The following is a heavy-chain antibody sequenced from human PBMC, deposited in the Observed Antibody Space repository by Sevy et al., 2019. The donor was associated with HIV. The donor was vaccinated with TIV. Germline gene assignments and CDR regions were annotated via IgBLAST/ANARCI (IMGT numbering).Heavy chain of an antibody. J-gene: IGHJ4*02. Sequence: GESLKISCAASGFTFSGSDMHWVRQASGKGLGWVGRIRSKAKNYATAYAASVKGRFTISRDDSKNTAYLQMNSLKTEDTAVYVCTPAGYGFDYWGQGTLVTVSS. D-gene: IGHD5-18*01. CDR3: TPAGYGFDY. CDR1: GFTFSGSD. V-gene: IGHV3-73*01. CDR2: IRSKAKNYAT.